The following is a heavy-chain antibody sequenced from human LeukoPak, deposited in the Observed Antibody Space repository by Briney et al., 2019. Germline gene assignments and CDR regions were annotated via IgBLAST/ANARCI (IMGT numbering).Heavy chain of an antibody. CDR3: ARSESTMTTWSMDY. CDR2: FKQEGSER. J-gene: IGHJ4*02. Sequence: GGSLRLSCATSGFPFSRYWMTWVRQAPGKGLEWVAYFKQEGSERYYGDSVEGRFTISRDNARNSVYLQMNSLRAEDTATYYCARSESTMTTWSMDYWGQGILVTVSS. V-gene: IGHV3-7*01. CDR1: GFPFSRYW. D-gene: IGHD5-24*01.